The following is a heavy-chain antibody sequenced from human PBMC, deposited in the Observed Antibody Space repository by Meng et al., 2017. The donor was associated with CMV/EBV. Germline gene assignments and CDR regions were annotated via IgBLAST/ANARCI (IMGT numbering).Heavy chain of an antibody. CDR3: AHSQRGYSGPVDFDS. V-gene: IGHV2-5*02. D-gene: IGHD5-12*01. J-gene: IGHJ4*02. CDR1: WLSLSTRGVG. Sequence: QITCKESRYTRVKPPQTLTLTSTFSWLSLSTRGVGVGGIRQPPGKALGLLALIYWDDYKRYSPTLKSKLTITKATPKTPVVLTMTNMYPVDTATYYCAHSQRGYSGPVDFDSWGQGTLVTVSS. CDR2: IYWDDYK.